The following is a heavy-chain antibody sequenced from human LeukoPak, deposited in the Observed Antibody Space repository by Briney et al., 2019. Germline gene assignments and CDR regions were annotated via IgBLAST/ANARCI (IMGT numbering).Heavy chain of an antibody. CDR3: ARGRVLLWFGEDGGDAFDI. D-gene: IGHD3-10*01. V-gene: IGHV1-18*01. Sequence: SVKVSCKASGYTFTSYGISWVRQAPGQGLEWMGWISAYNGNTNYAQKLQGRVTMTTDTSTSTAYMELRSLRSDDTAVYYCARGRVLLWFGEDGGDAFDIWGQGTMVTVSS. CDR1: GYTFTSYG. CDR2: ISAYNGNT. J-gene: IGHJ3*02.